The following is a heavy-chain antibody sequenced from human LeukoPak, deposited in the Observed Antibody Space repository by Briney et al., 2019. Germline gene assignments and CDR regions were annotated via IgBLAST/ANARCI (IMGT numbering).Heavy chain of an antibody. J-gene: IGHJ4*02. Sequence: GGSLRLSCAASVVTSSSYAMSWVRQTPGKGLEWVSGILGRVTNTFYADSVESRFTISVDKSKTPLNLQMNSLRADDTAVYYCAKIHIGCYHRGNYDYWGQGTLVTVSS. D-gene: IGHD2-21*01. V-gene: IGHV3-23*01. CDR3: AKIHIGCYHRGNYDY. CDR2: ILGRVTNT. CDR1: VVTSSSYA.